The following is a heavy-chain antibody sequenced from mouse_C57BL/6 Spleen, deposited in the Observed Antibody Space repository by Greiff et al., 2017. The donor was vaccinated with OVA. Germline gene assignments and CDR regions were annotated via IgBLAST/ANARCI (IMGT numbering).Heavy chain of an antibody. J-gene: IGHJ1*03. CDR2: IHPNSGST. CDR1: GYTFTSYW. D-gene: IGHD1-1*01. CDR3: ARSATVVALPYWYFDV. Sequence: VQLQQPGAELVKPGASVKLSCKASGYTFTSYWMHWVKQRPGQGLEWIGMIHPNSGSTNYNEKFKSKATLTVDKSSSTAYMQLSSLTSEDSAVYYCARSATVVALPYWYFDVWGTGTTVTVSS. V-gene: IGHV1-64*01.